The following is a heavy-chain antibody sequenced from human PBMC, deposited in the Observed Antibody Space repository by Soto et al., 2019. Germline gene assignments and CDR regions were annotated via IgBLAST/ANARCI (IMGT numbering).Heavy chain of an antibody. CDR3: ATSGGVGSLY. Sequence: QVQLVQSGAEVKKPGASVKVSCKASGYTFSSYDINWVRQATGQGLEWMGWLNPNSGDTGYAHKFQGRVTVARNTSINTAYIELSSRTFDDTAVYYCATSGGVGSLYWGPETLVTVSS. CDR1: GYTFSSYD. CDR2: LNPNSGDT. J-gene: IGHJ4*02. V-gene: IGHV1-8*01. D-gene: IGHD2-8*01.